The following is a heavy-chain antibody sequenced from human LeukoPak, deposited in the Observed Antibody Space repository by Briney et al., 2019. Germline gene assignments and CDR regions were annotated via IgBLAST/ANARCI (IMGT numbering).Heavy chain of an antibody. V-gene: IGHV3-53*01. D-gene: IGHD4-17*01. CDR2: IYGGGST. CDR3: ARYGDYGSYDY. CDR1: GLSVSSNF. J-gene: IGHJ4*02. Sequence: GGSLRLSCAATGLSVSSNFMSWVRQAPGKGLEWVSVIYGGGSTYYADSVKGRFTISRDNAKNSLYLQMNSLRAEDTAVYYCARYGDYGSYDYWGQGTLVTVSS.